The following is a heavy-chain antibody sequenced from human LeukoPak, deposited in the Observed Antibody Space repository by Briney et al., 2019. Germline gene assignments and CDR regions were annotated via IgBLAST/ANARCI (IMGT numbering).Heavy chain of an antibody. CDR3: ARDLDYYDTSGYYYSGADNWFDP. D-gene: IGHD3-22*01. CDR1: GYTFTGYY. CDR2: INPNSGGT. J-gene: IGHJ5*02. Sequence: ASVKVSCKAYGYTFTGYYMHWVRQAPGQGLEWMGWINPNSGGTNYAQKFQGRVTMTRDTSISTACMELSRLRSDDTAVYYCARDLDYYDTSGYYYSGADNWFDPWGQGTLVTVSS. V-gene: IGHV1-2*02.